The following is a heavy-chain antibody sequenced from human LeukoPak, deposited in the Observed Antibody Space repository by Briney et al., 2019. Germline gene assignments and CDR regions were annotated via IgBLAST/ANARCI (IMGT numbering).Heavy chain of an antibody. V-gene: IGHV4-30-2*01. J-gene: IGHJ6*02. Sequence: PSETLSLTCAVSGGSISSGGYSWSWIRQPPGKGLEWIGYIYHSGSTYYNPSLKSRVTISVDRSKNQFSLKLSSVTAADTAVYYCARGKGYGSVNFYGMDVWGQGTTVTVSS. D-gene: IGHD3-10*01. CDR2: IYHSGST. CDR3: ARGKGYGSVNFYGMDV. CDR1: GGSISSGGYS.